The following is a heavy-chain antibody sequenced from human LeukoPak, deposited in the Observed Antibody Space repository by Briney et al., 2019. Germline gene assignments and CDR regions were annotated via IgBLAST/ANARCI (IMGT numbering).Heavy chain of an antibody. V-gene: IGHV3-9*01. Sequence: GGSLRLSCAASGFPFDDYAMHWVRQAPGKGLEWVSGISWNSGSIGYADSVKGRFTISRDNAKNSLYLQMNSLRAEDTALYYCAKDRGRDYYDSSGYYDYWGQGTLVTVSS. J-gene: IGHJ4*02. CDR2: ISWNSGSI. CDR1: GFPFDDYA. D-gene: IGHD3-22*01. CDR3: AKDRGRDYYDSSGYYDY.